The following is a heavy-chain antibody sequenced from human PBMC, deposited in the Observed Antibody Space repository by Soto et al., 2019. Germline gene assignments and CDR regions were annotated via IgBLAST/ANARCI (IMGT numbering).Heavy chain of an antibody. CDR3: ARDRAAGGY. J-gene: IGHJ4*02. D-gene: IGHD6-13*01. CDR1: GFSFSNYE. V-gene: IGHV3-48*03. CDR2: ISSGGDTI. Sequence: GGSLRLSCAACGFSFSNYEMNWVRQAPGKGLEWVAYISSGGDTIHYADSVRGRFTVSRDNARNSLSLQMNTLRVEDTALYYCARDRAAGGYWGQGTLVTVSS.